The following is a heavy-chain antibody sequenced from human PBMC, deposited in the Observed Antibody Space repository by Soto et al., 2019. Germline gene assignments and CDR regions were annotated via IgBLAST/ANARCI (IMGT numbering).Heavy chain of an antibody. J-gene: IGHJ1*01. Sequence: GGSLRLSCAASGLIFNNYAMTWVRQAPGKGLEWVSCICSDGSSTCYADSVKGRFTISRDNTKNTLYLQMNSLRAEDTAVYYCARKYKYDSSGYSFQHWGQGTLVTVSS. CDR3: ARKYKYDSSGYSFQH. CDR1: GLIFNNYA. V-gene: IGHV3-74*01. CDR2: ICSDGSST. D-gene: IGHD3-22*01.